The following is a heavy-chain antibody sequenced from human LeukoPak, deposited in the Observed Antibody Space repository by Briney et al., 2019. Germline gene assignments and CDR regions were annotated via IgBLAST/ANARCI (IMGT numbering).Heavy chain of an antibody. J-gene: IGHJ4*02. Sequence: ASVKVSCKASGYTFADYYIQWVRQAPGQRLEWMGWINPNSGGTYYAQKFQGRVTLTRDTSISTAYMELSRLISDDTAVYYCVREIRAISVTADWGQGTLVTVSS. CDR2: INPNSGGT. CDR1: GYTFADYY. V-gene: IGHV1-2*02. D-gene: IGHD2-21*02. CDR3: VREIRAISVTAD.